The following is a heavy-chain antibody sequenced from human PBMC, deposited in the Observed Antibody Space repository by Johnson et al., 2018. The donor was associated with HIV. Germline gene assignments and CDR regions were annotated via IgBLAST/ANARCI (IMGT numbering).Heavy chain of an antibody. J-gene: IGHJ3*02. CDR3: ARGSLYSIASPFDI. Sequence: QVQLVESGGGLVKPGGSLRLSCTASGFTFSDNGMSWVRQSPGKGLEWVAFIRYDGSNKYYADSVKGRFTISRDNSKNTLYLQMNSLRAEDTAVYYCARGSLYSIASPFDIWGQGTMVTVSS. CDR2: IRYDGSNK. V-gene: IGHV3-30*02. D-gene: IGHD6-13*01. CDR1: GFTFSDNG.